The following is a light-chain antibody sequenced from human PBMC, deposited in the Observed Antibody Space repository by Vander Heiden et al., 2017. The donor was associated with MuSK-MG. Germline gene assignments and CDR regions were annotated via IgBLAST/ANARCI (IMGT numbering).Light chain of an antibody. CDR1: SSDVGGYDY. CDR2: DVR. V-gene: IGLV2-14*01. Sequence: QSALTQPASVSGSPGQSITIYCSGTSSDVGGYDYVSWYQQHPGRAPKLLIYDVRNRASGVSHRFSASKSGNTASLTISGLQAEDEAEYYCSSYSTTNTVIFGGGTNLTVL. J-gene: IGLJ2*01. CDR3: SSYSTTNTVI.